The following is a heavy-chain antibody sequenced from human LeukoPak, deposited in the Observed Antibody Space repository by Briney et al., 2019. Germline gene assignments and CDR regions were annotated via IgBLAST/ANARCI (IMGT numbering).Heavy chain of an antibody. CDR2: ISGGSSAM. D-gene: IGHD2-2*01. J-gene: IGHJ4*02. Sequence: TGGSLRLSCAASGFTFSNHYMNWVRQAPGKGLEWVSSISGGSSAMYYADSVKGRFTIPRDNAKSSLYLQMDSLRAEDTAIYYCARQCSIISCLWGQGTLVTVSS. CDR1: GFTFSNHY. CDR3: ARQCSIISCL. V-gene: IGHV3-69-1*01.